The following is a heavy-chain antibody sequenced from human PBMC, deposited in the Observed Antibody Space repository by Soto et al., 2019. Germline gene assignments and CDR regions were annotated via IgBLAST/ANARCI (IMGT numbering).Heavy chain of an antibody. V-gene: IGHV3-30*18. J-gene: IGHJ6*02. CDR2: ISYHESNK. Sequence: AQLVESGGGVVQPGTSLRLSCVASKFTFSTYGMHWVRQAPGKGLEWVTVISYHESNKYYGASVRGRFTISRDNSKNTLYLQMNSLRAEDTAVYYCAKDLGAARPYYGLDVWGQGTTVTVSS. CDR3: AKDLGAARPYYGLDV. D-gene: IGHD6-6*01. CDR1: KFTFSTYG.